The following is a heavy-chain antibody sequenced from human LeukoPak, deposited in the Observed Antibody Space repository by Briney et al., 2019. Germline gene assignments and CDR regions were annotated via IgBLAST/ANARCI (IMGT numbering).Heavy chain of an antibody. J-gene: IGHJ4*02. CDR2: ISSSSSYI. CDR1: GFTFSSYS. CDR3: ARRQLTLDYFDY. D-gene: IGHD5-24*01. Sequence: GGSLRLSCAASGFTFSSYSMNWVRQAPGKGLEWVSSISSSSSYIYYADSVKGRFTISRDNSKNTLYLQMNSLRAEDTAVYYCARRQLTLDYFDYWGQGTLVTVSS. V-gene: IGHV3-21*01.